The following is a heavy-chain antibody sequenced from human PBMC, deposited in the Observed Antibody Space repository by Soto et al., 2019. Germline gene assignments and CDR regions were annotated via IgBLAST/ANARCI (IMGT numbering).Heavy chain of an antibody. Sequence: QVQLQESGPRLVKPSGTLSLTCAVSGASISSTNWWTWVRQPPGKGLEWIGEIYHTGSTKYNPSLKGRVTISLDKSNNHFSLNLSSVTAADTAVYYCATLPPRIVVVVLPIPTWGQGTLVTVSS. D-gene: IGHD2-15*01. V-gene: IGHV4-4*02. CDR1: GASISSTNW. CDR3: ATLPPRIVVVVLPIPT. J-gene: IGHJ4*02. CDR2: IYHTGST.